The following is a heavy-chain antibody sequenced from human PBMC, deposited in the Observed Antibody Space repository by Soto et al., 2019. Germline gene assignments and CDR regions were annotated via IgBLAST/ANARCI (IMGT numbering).Heavy chain of an antibody. Sequence: QAQLVESGGGVVQPGRSLRLSCAASGFTFSSYGMHWVRQAPGKGLEWVAFIWYDGSNKYYADSVKGRFTISRDSSKNTLYLQMNSLRAEDTAVYYCARVGSSWSFDYWGQGTLVTVSS. CDR3: ARVGSSWSFDY. CDR1: GFTFSSYG. J-gene: IGHJ4*02. CDR2: IWYDGSNK. D-gene: IGHD6-13*01. V-gene: IGHV3-33*01.